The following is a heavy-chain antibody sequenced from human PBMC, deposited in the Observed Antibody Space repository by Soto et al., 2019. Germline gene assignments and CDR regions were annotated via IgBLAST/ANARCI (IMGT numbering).Heavy chain of an antibody. CDR3: ARQITMVRGIDF. V-gene: IGHV4-31*03. J-gene: IGHJ4*02. CDR1: GGSISSGGYY. D-gene: IGHD3-10*01. Sequence: QVQLLESGPGLVKASQTLSLTCSISGGSISSGGYYWSWVRQRPGKGLEWIGYIYFNENTYYNPSLKTRVTLSALPSKSQFSLRLSSVTAADAAVYYCARQITMVRGIDFWGPGISVSVSS. CDR2: IYFNENT.